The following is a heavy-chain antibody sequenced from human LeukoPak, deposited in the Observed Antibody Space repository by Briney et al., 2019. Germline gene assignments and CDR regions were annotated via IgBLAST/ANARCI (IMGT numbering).Heavy chain of an antibody. D-gene: IGHD2-2*01. CDR3: ASGRSAVVPAAIGY. V-gene: IGHV3-30*04. CDR2: ISYDGSNK. J-gene: IGHJ4*02. CDR1: GFTFSSYA. Sequence: GGSLRLSCAASGFTFSSYAMHWVRQAPGKGLEWVAVISYDGSNKYYADSVKGRFTISRDNSKNTLYLQMNSLRAEDTAVYYCASGRSAVVPAAIGYWGQGTLVTVSS.